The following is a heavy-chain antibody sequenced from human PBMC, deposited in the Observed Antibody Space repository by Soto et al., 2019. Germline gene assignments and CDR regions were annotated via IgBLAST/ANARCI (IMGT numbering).Heavy chain of an antibody. V-gene: IGHV3-11*01. Sequence: GSLRLSWAAAGFSFRDYYMFWVRQAPGKGLEWVSYINTRSTIVYYADSVKGRFTISRDNAKNSLYLQMNSLRADDTAVYYWVRCFLGVGDAFDIWGQGTTVTVSS. CDR1: GFSFRDYY. CDR3: VRCFLGVGDAFDI. J-gene: IGHJ3*02. CDR2: INTRSTIV. D-gene: IGHD1-26*01.